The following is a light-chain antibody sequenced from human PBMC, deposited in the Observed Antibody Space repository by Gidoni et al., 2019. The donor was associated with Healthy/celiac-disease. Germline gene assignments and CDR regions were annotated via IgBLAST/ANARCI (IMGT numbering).Light chain of an antibody. CDR2: GAS. CDR1: QIVSSSY. J-gene: IGKJ4*01. Sequence: EIVLTQSPGTLSLSPGERATLSCRASQIVSSSYLAWYQQKPGQAPRLLIYGASSRATGIPDRFSGSGAGTDFTLTISRREPEDFAVYYCQQYGSSPLTFGGGTKVEIK. CDR3: QQYGSSPLT. V-gene: IGKV3-20*01.